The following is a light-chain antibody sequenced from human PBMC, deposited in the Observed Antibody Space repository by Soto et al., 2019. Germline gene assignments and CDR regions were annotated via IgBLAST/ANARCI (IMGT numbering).Light chain of an antibody. Sequence: EIVMTQSPATLSVSPGEIATLSCRASQSIRGELAWYQQRPGQPPRRLIYGVSTWATGVPDRFSGSGSGSDFTLTISGLQSEDFAVYYCQQGHDWLLTFGQGTRLDI. CDR3: QQGHDWLLT. J-gene: IGKJ2*01. CDR1: QSIRGE. CDR2: GVS. V-gene: IGKV3-15*01.